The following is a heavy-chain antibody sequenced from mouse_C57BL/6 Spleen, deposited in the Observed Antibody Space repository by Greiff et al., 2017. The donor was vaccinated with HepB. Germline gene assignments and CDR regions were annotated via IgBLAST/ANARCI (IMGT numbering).Heavy chain of an antibody. V-gene: IGHV1-52*01. CDR2: IDPSDSET. Sequence: QVQLKQPGAELVRPGSSVKLSCKASGYTFTSYWMHWVKQRPIQGLEWIGNIDPSDSETHYNQKFKDKATLTVDKSSSTAYMQLSSLTSEDSAVYYCARSYDGYYPAWFAYWGQGTLVTVSA. D-gene: IGHD2-3*01. CDR3: ARSYDGYYPAWFAY. J-gene: IGHJ3*01. CDR1: GYTFTSYW.